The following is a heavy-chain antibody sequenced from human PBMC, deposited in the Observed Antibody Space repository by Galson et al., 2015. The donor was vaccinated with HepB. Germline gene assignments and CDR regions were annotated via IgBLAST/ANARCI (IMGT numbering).Heavy chain of an antibody. J-gene: IGHJ4*02. CDR2: ISGRSSNT. D-gene: IGHD6-19*01. CDR1: RFTFSDYY. Sequence: SLRLSCAASRFTFSDYYMSWIRQAPGKGLEWVSHISGRSSNTYCADSVKGRFTVSRDNVKNSLYLQMNSLRAEDTAIYYCVRDASVAGTDFDSWGQGTLVTVSS. CDR3: VRDASVAGTDFDS. V-gene: IGHV3-11*06.